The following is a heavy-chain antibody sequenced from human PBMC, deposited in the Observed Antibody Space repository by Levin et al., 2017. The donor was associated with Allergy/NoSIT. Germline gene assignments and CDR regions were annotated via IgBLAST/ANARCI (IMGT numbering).Heavy chain of an antibody. Sequence: LSLTCAASGFPFRDYHMSWIRQAPGKGLEWVSYITSSGSTIYYADSVKGRFTISRDDAKNSLYLQMNSLRVEDTALYYCARDTAMVTYFYGMDVWGQGTTVTVSS. V-gene: IGHV3-11*01. D-gene: IGHD5-18*01. CDR3: ARDTAMVTYFYGMDV. CDR2: ITSSGSTI. J-gene: IGHJ6*02. CDR1: GFPFRDYH.